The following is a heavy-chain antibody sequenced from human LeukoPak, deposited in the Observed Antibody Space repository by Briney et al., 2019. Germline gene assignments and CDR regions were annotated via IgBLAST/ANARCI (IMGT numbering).Heavy chain of an antibody. V-gene: IGHV4-34*01. J-gene: IGHJ4*02. Sequence: SETLSLTCAVYGGSFSGYYWSWIRQPPGKGLEWIGSIYHSGSTYYNPSLKSRVTISVDTSKNQFSLKLSSVTAADTAVYYCARQGHYYDSSGNYRFDYWGQGTLVTVSS. CDR3: ARQGHYYDSSGNYRFDY. CDR1: GGSFSGYY. CDR2: IYHSGST. D-gene: IGHD3-22*01.